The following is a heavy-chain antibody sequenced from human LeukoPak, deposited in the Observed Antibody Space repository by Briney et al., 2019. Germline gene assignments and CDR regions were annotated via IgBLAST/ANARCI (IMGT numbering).Heavy chain of an antibody. V-gene: IGHV4-34*01. Sequence: PSETLSLTCAVYGGSFSGYYWSWIRQPPGKGLEWIGEINHSGSTNYNPSLKSRVTISVDTSKNQSSLKLSSVTAADTAVYYCARVAYNWFDPWGQGTLVTVSS. D-gene: IGHD2-15*01. CDR3: ARVAYNWFDP. CDR1: GGSFSGYY. CDR2: INHSGST. J-gene: IGHJ5*02.